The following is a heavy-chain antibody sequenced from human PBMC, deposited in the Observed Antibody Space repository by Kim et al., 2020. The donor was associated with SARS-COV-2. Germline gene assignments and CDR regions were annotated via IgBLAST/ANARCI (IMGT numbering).Heavy chain of an antibody. Sequence: ASVKVSCKASGYTFTSYAMHWVRQAPGQRLEWMGWINAGNGNTKYSQKFQGRVTITRDTSASTAYMELSSLRSEDTAVYYCARDPSGSYYGPGYFQHWGQGTLVTVSS. D-gene: IGHD3-10*01. CDR3: ARDPSGSYYGPGYFQH. CDR1: GYTFTSYA. J-gene: IGHJ1*01. V-gene: IGHV1-3*01. CDR2: INAGNGNT.